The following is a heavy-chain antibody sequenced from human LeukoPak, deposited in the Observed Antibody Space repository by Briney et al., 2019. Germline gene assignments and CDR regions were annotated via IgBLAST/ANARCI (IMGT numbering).Heavy chain of an antibody. CDR3: ASGCFSTACNGWFHP. J-gene: IGHJ5*02. V-gene: IGHV5-51*01. CDR2: IYPGDSRT. D-gene: IGHD2/OR15-2a*01. Sequence: GESLKISCRGSGYRFSSYWIAWVRQMRVKGLERMGIIYPGDSRTIYSPSFQGQVTISADMSMSTVYLFWSSLKASDTAIYYCASGCFSTACNGWFHPWGQGTLVTVSS. CDR1: GYRFSSYW.